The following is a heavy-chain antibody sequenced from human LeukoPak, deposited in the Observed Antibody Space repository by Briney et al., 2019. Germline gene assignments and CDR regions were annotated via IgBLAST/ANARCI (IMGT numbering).Heavy chain of an antibody. CDR3: ARDSPLNYYDSNGFPFYYYYYGMDV. V-gene: IGHV3-74*01. CDR2: INSDGSST. D-gene: IGHD3-22*01. Sequence: GGSLRLSCAASGFTFSSYWMHWVRQAPGKGLVWVSRINSDGSSTNYADSVKGRFTISRDNAKNTLYLQMNSLRAEDTAVYYCARDSPLNYYDSNGFPFYYYYYGMDVWGQGTTVTVSS. CDR1: GFTFSSYW. J-gene: IGHJ6*02.